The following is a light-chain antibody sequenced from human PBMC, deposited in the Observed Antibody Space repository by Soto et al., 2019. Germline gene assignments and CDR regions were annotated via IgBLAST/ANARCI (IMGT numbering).Light chain of an antibody. CDR3: QQVDSYPIT. Sequence: IQLTQSPSSLSASVGDRVTITCRASQGIRNPLAWYQQKPGKGPKLLIYLASALQSGVPSRFSGSGSGTDFTLTISSLQPEDFATYYCQQVDSYPITFGQGTRLEIK. J-gene: IGKJ5*01. CDR2: LAS. CDR1: QGIRNP. V-gene: IGKV1-9*01.